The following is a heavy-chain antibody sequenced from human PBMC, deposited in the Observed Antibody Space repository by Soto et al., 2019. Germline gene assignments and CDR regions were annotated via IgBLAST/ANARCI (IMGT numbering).Heavy chain of an antibody. CDR2: IDPNSGGT. CDR1: GYTFTNYY. Sequence: GASVKVSCKASGYTFTNYYIHWVRQAPGQGLEWIGCIDPNSGGTNYAQNFQGRFTMTRDTSITTAYIALNRLRSDDTAVYYCAKEGRCSSPSCEIDSWGQGTLVTVSS. J-gene: IGHJ4*02. V-gene: IGHV1-2*02. CDR3: AKEGRCSSPSCEIDS. D-gene: IGHD2-2*01.